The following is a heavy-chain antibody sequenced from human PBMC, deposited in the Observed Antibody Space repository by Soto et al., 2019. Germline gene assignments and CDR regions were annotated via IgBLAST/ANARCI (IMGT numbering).Heavy chain of an antibody. CDR3: ARVRYGDYGRFDP. CDR1: GFTFSSYW. CDR2: INSDASTT. V-gene: IGHV3-74*01. D-gene: IGHD4-17*01. Sequence: EVQLVESGGGLVQPGGSLTLSYTASGFTFSSYWMHWIHQVPGKGLVWVSRINSDASTTTYADSVKGRFTISRDNAKNTLYLQMNSLRAEDTAVYYCARVRYGDYGRFDPWGQGTLVTVSS. J-gene: IGHJ5*02.